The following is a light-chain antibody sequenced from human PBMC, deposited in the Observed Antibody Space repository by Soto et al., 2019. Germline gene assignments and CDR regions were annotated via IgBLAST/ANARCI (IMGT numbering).Light chain of an antibody. V-gene: IGKV2-30*01. CDR2: KVS. J-gene: IGKJ5*01. CDR3: MQGTHWPPH. CDR1: QSLVYSDGNTY. Sequence: DVVMTQSPLSLPVTLGQPASISCRSSQSLVYSDGNTYLDWFQQRPGQSPRRLIYKVSNRDSGVPDRFSGRGSGTDFTLKISRVEAEDVGVYYCMQGTHWPPHFGQGTRLEIK.